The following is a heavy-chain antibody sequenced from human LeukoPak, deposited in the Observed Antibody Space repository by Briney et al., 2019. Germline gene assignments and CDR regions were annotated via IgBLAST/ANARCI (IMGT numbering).Heavy chain of an antibody. Sequence: PSETLSLTCAVYGGSFSGYYWSWIRQPPGKGLEWVGAINHSGSTNYNPSLKGRVTISVDPPNNQFCLKLSSVTDADTAVYYCARGGIQLWIIRNWFDPWGQGTLVTVSS. D-gene: IGHD5-18*01. CDR2: INHSGST. J-gene: IGHJ5*02. V-gene: IGHV4-34*01. CDR3: ARGGIQLWIIRNWFDP. CDR1: GGSFSGYY.